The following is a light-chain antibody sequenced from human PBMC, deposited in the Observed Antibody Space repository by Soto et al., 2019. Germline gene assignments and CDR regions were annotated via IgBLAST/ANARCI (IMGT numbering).Light chain of an antibody. J-gene: IGKJ1*01. Sequence: ELVLTQSPGTLSLSRGERATLSCRASQSLNSRFAWYQQKPGQAPRLLIYDTSSRATGIPERFSGSGSGTDFTHTISRLEPEDFGVYYCQQYHYSPRTFGQGTKVDIK. CDR2: DTS. V-gene: IGKV3-20*01. CDR1: QSLNSR. CDR3: QQYHYSPRT.